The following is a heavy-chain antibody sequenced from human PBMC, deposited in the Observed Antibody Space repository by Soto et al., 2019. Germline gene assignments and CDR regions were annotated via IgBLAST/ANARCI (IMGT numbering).Heavy chain of an antibody. CDR1: GFTFSAFS. Sequence: EVRLVESGGGLVKPGGSLRLSCAASGFTFSAFSMNWVRQAPGKGLEWLSSINEDSTYIYYGDSLRGRSTISRDNDKDSLYMHIDRLRAEDTAVYYCVSYFGRYFRSEYMDVWGDRAKVIVS. V-gene: IGHV3-21*02. CDR3: VSYFGRYFRSEYMDV. D-gene: IGHD3-9*01. CDR2: INEDSTYI. J-gene: IGHJ6*01.